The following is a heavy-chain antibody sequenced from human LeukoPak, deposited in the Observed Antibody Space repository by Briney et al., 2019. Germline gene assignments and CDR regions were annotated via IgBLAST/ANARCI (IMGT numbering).Heavy chain of an antibody. D-gene: IGHD5-24*01. V-gene: IGHV4-4*02. CDR2: VHLDGRT. J-gene: IGHJ4*02. CDR3: ARLGDGDNLRYFDY. CDR1: GGSVTSTNW. Sequence: PSETLSLTRDVSGGSVTSTNWWTWVRQPPGKGLEWIGEVHLDGRTNYNPSLKSRLIMSVDLPENHISLKLTSVTAADTAVYYCARLGDGDNLRYFDYWGQGTLVTVSS.